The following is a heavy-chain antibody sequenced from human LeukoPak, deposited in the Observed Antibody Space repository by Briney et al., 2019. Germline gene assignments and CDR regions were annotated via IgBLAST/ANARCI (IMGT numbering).Heavy chain of an antibody. Sequence: SETLSLTCTVSDDSARSDNYFGGWVRQPPGKGLECIGNIYYSGSTYYNPSLKSRVTMSVDTSKNQFFLKLNSVTAADTALYYCARGRPYSGGYHLDYWGQGILVTVSA. CDR3: ARGRPYSGGYHLDY. V-gene: IGHV4-39*01. J-gene: IGHJ4*02. CDR2: IYYSGST. CDR1: DDSARSDNYF. D-gene: IGHD1-26*01.